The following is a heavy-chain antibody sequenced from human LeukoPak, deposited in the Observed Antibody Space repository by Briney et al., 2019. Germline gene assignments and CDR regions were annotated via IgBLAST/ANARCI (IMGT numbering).Heavy chain of an antibody. D-gene: IGHD5-18*01. CDR3: ARGLLRDGYTYTYSFDY. CDR1: GFTVSTNY. Sequence: GGSLRLSCAASGFTVSTNYMNWVRQAPGKGLEWVSVVYMGGTTYYADSVKGRFTTSRDSTKNTIYLQMNNLRAEDTAVYYCARGLLRDGYTYTYSFDYWGQGVLVTVSS. CDR2: VYMGGTT. J-gene: IGHJ4*02. V-gene: IGHV3-66*01.